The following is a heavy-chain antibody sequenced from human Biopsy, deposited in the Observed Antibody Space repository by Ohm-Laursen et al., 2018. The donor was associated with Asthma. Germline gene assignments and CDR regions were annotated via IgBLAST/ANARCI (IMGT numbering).Heavy chain of an antibody. CDR2: ISWSSSYT. Sequence: SLRLSCAASGFSLSDYYMSWIRQAPGKGLEWVSYISWSSSYTNYADSVKGRFTISRDNAKNSLFLQMNSLRAEDTAVYYCARGDSSGWLHYYFDYWGQGTLVTVSS. CDR1: GFSLSDYY. CDR3: ARGDSSGWLHYYFDY. J-gene: IGHJ4*02. D-gene: IGHD6-19*01. V-gene: IGHV3-11*06.